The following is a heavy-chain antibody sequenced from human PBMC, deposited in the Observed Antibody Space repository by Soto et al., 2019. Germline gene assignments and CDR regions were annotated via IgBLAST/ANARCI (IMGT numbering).Heavy chain of an antibody. CDR1: GFTFSNAW. J-gene: IGHJ4*02. D-gene: IGHD3-22*01. CDR3: TTNYYDSSGYYSDLG. CDR2: IKSKTDGGTT. Sequence: LRLSCAASGFTFSNAWMSWVRQAPGKGLEWVGRIKSKTDGGTTDYAAPVKGRFTISRDDSKNTLYLQMNSLKTEDTAVYYCTTNYYDSSGYYSDLGWGQGTLVTVSP. V-gene: IGHV3-15*01.